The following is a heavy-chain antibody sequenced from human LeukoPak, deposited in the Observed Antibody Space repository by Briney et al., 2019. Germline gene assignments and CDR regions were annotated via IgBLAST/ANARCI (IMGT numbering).Heavy chain of an antibody. CDR1: GGSFSGYY. V-gene: IGHV4-34*01. CDR2: INHSGST. D-gene: IGHD3-10*01. J-gene: IGHJ3*02. CDR3: AREGFLRMRHDAFDI. Sequence: SETLSLTCAVYGGSFSGYYWSWIRQPPGKGLEWIGEINHSGSTNYNPSLKSRVTISVDTSKNQFSLKLSSVTAADTAVYYCAREGFLRMRHDAFDIWGQGTMVTVSS.